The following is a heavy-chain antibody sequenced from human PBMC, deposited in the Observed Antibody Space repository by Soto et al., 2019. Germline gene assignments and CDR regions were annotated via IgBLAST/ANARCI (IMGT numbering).Heavy chain of an antibody. D-gene: IGHD6-19*01. CDR2: ISGNGADT. Sequence: DVQLLESGVGLVQPGGSVRLSCAASGFTFSSYAMSWVRQATGQLLEWVSAISGNGADTSYADSVRGRFTISIDNYKDTLILRMNSLRADDTAVYSCGKERRGSGWLVWSYCGQSILVNVSA. CDR1: GFTFSSYA. V-gene: IGHV3-23*01. J-gene: IGHJ4*02. CDR3: GKERRGSGWLVWSY.